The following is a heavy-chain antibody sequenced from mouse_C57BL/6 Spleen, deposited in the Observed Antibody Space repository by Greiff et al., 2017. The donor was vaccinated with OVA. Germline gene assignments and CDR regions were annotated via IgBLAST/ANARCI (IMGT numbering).Heavy chain of an antibody. CDR1: GYTFTSYW. CDR3: ARKKITGDYAMDY. Sequence: VQLQQSGAELVKPGASVKLSCKASGYTFTSYWMHWVKQRPGQGLEWIGMIHPNSGSTNYNEKFKSKATLTVDKSSSTAYMQLSSLTSEDSAVYYCARKKITGDYAMDYWGQGTSVTVSS. D-gene: IGHD1-1*01. CDR2: IHPNSGST. V-gene: IGHV1-64*01. J-gene: IGHJ4*01.